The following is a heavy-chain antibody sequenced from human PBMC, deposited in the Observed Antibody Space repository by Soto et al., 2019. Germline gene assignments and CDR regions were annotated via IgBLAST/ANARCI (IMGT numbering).Heavy chain of an antibody. D-gene: IGHD1-1*01. V-gene: IGHV3-30*18. CDR1: GFTFTAFG. CDR3: AKLGGSQNDFNRFDF. Sequence: PGGSLRLSCAASGFTFTAFGMHWVRQAPGKGLEWVAGLSYNGNKKYYGDSVKGRFTISRDNSKKILYLEMNSLRKEDSAVYFCAKLGGSQNDFNRFDFWGQGTLVTVSS. CDR2: LSYNGNKK. J-gene: IGHJ4*02.